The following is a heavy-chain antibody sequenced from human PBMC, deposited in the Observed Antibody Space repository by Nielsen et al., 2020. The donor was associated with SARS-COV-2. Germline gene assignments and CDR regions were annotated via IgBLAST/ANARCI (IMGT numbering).Heavy chain of an antibody. V-gene: IGHV3-53*01. D-gene: IGHD4-17*01. J-gene: IGHJ6*02. CDR3: ARDHQQAGTTPRLEYYYGMDV. Sequence: VRQAPGKGLEWVSVIYAGGNTYYADSVKGRFTISRDNSQNAVFLQMNSLRAEDTAVYYCARDHQQAGTTPRLEYYYGMDVWGQGTTVIVSS. CDR2: IYAGGNT.